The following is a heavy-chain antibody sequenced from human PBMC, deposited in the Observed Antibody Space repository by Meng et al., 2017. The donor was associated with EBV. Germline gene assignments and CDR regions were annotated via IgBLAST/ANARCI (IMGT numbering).Heavy chain of an antibody. CDR3: ARDPDSSGWYYFDY. CDR2: ISYDGSNK. J-gene: IGHJ4*02. CDR1: GFTFSSYA. V-gene: IGHV3-30-3*01. Sequence: QVGVVESGGGVVQPGRSRRLSCAASGFTFSSYAMHWVRQAPGKGLEWVAVISYDGSNKYYADSVKGRFTISRDNSKNTLYLQMNSLRAEDTAVYYCARDPDSSGWYYFDYWGQGTLVTVSS. D-gene: IGHD6-19*01.